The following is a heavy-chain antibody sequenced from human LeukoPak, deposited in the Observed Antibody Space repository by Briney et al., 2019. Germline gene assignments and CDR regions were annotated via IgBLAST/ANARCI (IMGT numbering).Heavy chain of an antibody. CDR1: GGSISSGDYY. CDR2: IYYSEST. Sequence: SQTLSLTCTVSGGSISSGDYYWSWIRQPPGKGLEWIGYIYYSESTYYNPSLKSRVTISVDTSKNQFSLKLSSVTAADTAVYYCARYCSSTSCYTGSFEYWGQGTLVTVSS. J-gene: IGHJ4*02. V-gene: IGHV4-30-4*08. D-gene: IGHD2-2*02. CDR3: ARYCSSTSCYTGSFEY.